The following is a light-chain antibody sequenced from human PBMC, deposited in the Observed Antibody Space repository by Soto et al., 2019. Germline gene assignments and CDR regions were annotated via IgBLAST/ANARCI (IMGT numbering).Light chain of an antibody. CDR2: GAS. Sequence: EIVLTQSPGTLSLSPGERATLSCRASQSVSSSYLAWYQQKPGQAPRLLIYGASNSATAIPDRFSGSGSGTDFTLTISRLEPDDFAVYYCQQYGSSPLWTFGQGTKVEIK. CDR1: QSVSSSY. J-gene: IGKJ1*01. V-gene: IGKV3-20*01. CDR3: QQYGSSPLWT.